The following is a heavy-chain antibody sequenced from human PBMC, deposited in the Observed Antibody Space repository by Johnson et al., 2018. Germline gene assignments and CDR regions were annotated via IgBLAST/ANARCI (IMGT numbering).Heavy chain of an antibody. CDR2: ISGSGRST. CDR3: AKCYGDYVYYYYYMDV. D-gene: IGHD4-17*01. V-gene: IGHV3-23*04. J-gene: IGHJ6*03. Sequence: VQLVQSGGGLVQPGWSLRLSCAASGFTFSSYAMSWVRQAPGKGLEWVSAISGSGRSTYYADTVKGRFTCPRDNSKKQLYPQMNSLRAEDTAVYYCAKCYGDYVYYYYYMDVWGQGTTVTVSS. CDR1: GFTFSSYA.